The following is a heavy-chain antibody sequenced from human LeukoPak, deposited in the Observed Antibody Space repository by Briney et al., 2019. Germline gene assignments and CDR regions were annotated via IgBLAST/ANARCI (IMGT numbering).Heavy chain of an antibody. CDR1: GHSLTSYS. Sequence: ASVKVSCKAFGHSLTSYSMHWVRQAPGQGLGWMGIINPSGGSTSYAQKFQGRVTMTRDTSTSTVYMEVTSLRSEDTAVYYCARGFDGLRLKGQYFDYWGQGTLVTVSS. D-gene: IGHD5/OR15-5a*01. CDR2: INPSGGST. CDR3: ARGFDGLRLKGQYFDY. J-gene: IGHJ4*02. V-gene: IGHV1-46*01.